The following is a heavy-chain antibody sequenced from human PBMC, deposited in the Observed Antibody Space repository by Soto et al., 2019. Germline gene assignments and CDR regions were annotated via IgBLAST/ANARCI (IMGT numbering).Heavy chain of an antibody. Sequence: ASVKVSCKASGGTFSSYAISWVRQAPGQGPEWMGGIIPIFGTANYAQKFQGRVTITADESTSTAYMELSSLRSEDTAVYYCATEGAGLYYFDYWGQGTLVTVSS. CDR3: ATEGAGLYYFDY. V-gene: IGHV1-69*13. J-gene: IGHJ4*02. CDR1: GGTFSSYA. D-gene: IGHD6-19*01. CDR2: IIPIFGTA.